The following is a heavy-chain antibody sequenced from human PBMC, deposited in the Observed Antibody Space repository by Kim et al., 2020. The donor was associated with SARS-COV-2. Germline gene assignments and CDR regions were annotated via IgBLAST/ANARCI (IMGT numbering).Heavy chain of an antibody. D-gene: IGHD3-22*01. J-gene: IGHJ4*02. CDR1: GGSFSGYY. Sequence: SETLSLTCAVYGGSFSGYYWSWIRQPPGKGLEWIGEINHSGSTNYNPSLKSRVTISVDTSKNQFSLKLRSVTAADTAVYYCASRPGNYDSSGYEFDYWGQGTLVTVSS. CDR3: ASRPGNYDSSGYEFDY. V-gene: IGHV4-34*01. CDR2: INHSGST.